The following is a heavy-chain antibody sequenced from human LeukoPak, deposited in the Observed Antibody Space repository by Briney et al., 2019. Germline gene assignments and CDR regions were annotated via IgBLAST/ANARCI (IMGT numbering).Heavy chain of an antibody. V-gene: IGHV3-48*01. J-gene: IGHJ3*02. D-gene: IGHD5-24*01. Sequence: PGGSLRLSCAASGFTFSSYSMNWVRQAPGKGLEWVSYISSSSSTIYYADSVKGRFTISRDNAKNSLYLQMNSLRAEGTAVYYCARVHKGDGYKIGAFDILGQGTMVTVSS. CDR2: ISSSSSTI. CDR3: ARVHKGDGYKIGAFDI. CDR1: GFTFSSYS.